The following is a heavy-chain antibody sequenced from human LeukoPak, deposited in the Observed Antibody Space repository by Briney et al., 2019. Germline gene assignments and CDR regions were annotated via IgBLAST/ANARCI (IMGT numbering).Heavy chain of an antibody. Sequence: PSETLSLTCTVSGGSISNYYWRWIRQPPGEGLEWIGYIFYSGSTNYNPSLKSRVTISVDTSKNQFSLKLSSVTAADTAVYYCARRGYCTGAICYSFDSWGQGTLVTVSS. D-gene: IGHD2-15*01. J-gene: IGHJ4*02. V-gene: IGHV4-59*08. CDR3: ARRGYCTGAICYSFDS. CDR1: GGSISNYY. CDR2: IFYSGST.